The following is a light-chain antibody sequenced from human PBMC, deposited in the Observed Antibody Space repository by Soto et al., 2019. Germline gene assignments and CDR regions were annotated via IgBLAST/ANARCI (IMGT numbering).Light chain of an antibody. V-gene: IGKV1-5*01. Sequence: DIQMTQSPSSLSASVGDRVTITCRASQSISSYLNWYQQKPGKAPKLLIYDASTLQSGVPSRFSGSGSGTEFTLTITSLLPDDFATYYCQQYNTYWTFGQGTKVDIK. CDR3: QQYNTYWT. CDR1: QSISSY. J-gene: IGKJ1*01. CDR2: DAS.